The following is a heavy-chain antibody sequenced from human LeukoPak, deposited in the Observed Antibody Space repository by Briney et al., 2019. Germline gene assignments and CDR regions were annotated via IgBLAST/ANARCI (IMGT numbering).Heavy chain of an antibody. D-gene: IGHD1-14*01. CDR3: ARFPGGAEYRHYYYMDV. Sequence: SETLSLTCTVSGGSINNYFWSWIRQPPGKGLECIAYIYYSDSTNYKPSLKSRVTVFVDTSKNQFSLKLSSVTAADTAVYYCARFPGGAEYRHYYYMDVWGTGTTVTVSS. J-gene: IGHJ6*03. CDR1: GGSINNYF. V-gene: IGHV4-59*01. CDR2: IYYSDST.